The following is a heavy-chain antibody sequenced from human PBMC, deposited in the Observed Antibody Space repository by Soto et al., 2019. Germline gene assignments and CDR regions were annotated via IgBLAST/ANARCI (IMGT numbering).Heavy chain of an antibody. CDR3: VKDAEKYYDILTGYSLLLHRPYFDY. Sequence: GGSLRLSCSASGFTFSSYAMHWVRQAPGKGLEYVSAISSNGGSTYYADSVKGRFTISRDNSKNTLYLQMSSLRAEDTAVYYCVKDAEKYYDILTGYSLLLHRPYFDYWGQGTLVTVSS. D-gene: IGHD3-9*01. J-gene: IGHJ4*02. CDR2: ISSNGGST. CDR1: GFTFSSYA. V-gene: IGHV3-64D*08.